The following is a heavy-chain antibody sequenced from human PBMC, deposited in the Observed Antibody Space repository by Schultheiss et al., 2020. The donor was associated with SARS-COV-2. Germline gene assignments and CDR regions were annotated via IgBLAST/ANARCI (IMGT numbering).Heavy chain of an antibody. CDR1: GGSISSGDYY. CDR3: ARGAPYGDYGGATFDI. D-gene: IGHD4-17*01. V-gene: IGHV4-61*08. Sequence: SETLSLTCTVSGGSISSGDYYWSWIRQPPGKGLEWIGEIYHSGSTNYNPSLKSRVTISVDTSKNQFSLKLSSVTAADTAVYYCARGAPYGDYGGATFDIWGQGTMVTVSS. CDR2: IYHSGST. J-gene: IGHJ3*02.